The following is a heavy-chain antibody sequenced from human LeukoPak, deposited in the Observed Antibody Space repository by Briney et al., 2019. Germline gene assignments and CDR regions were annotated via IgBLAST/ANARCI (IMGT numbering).Heavy chain of an antibody. Sequence: GGSLRLSCAASGFTFSTYAMHWVRQAPGKGLEWVAVISYDGNNKYYADSVKGRFTISRDNSKNTLYLQMNSLRDDDTAVYYCARDASLSSTAVTGGSYFDYWGQGTLATVSS. CDR3: ARDASLSSTAVTGGSYFDY. V-gene: IGHV3-30*04. J-gene: IGHJ4*02. CDR1: GFTFSTYA. D-gene: IGHD6-19*01. CDR2: ISYDGNNK.